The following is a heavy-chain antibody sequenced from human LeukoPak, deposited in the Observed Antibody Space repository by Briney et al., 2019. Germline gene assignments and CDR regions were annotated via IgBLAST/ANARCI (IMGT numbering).Heavy chain of an antibody. J-gene: IGHJ4*02. CDR2: IKQDGSEK. Sequence: GGSLRLSCAASGFTFSSYWMSWVRQAPGKGLEWVANIKQDGSEKYYVDSVKGRFTISRDNAKNSLYLQMNSLRAEDTAVYYCARVSGIAAAGLYFVYWGQRTLVTLSS. V-gene: IGHV3-7*01. D-gene: IGHD6-13*01. CDR1: GFTFSSYW. CDR3: ARVSGIAAAGLYFVY.